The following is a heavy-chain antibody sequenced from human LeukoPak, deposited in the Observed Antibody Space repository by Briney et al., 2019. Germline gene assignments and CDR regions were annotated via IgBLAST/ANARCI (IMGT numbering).Heavy chain of an antibody. D-gene: IGHD3-10*01. CDR3: ARTRGAGPGGHFDS. Sequence: GGSLPLSCAASGFSFNDEYMSWIRPAPGQGLQWIAYNSASGDFRRSTDSVKGQFTISRDNAKRLLYLQMDRLGEEDTAVYYCARTRGAGPGGHFDSWGQGVLVIVSS. CDR1: GFSFNDEY. J-gene: IGHJ4*02. CDR2: NSASGDFR. V-gene: IGHV3-11*01.